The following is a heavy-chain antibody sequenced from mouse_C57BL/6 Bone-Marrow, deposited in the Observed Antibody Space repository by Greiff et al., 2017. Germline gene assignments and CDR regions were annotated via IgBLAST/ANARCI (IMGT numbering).Heavy chain of an antibody. CDR2: IFPGSGST. Sequence: VQLKESGPELVKPGASVKISCKASGYTFTDYYINWVKQRPGQGLEWIGWIFPGSGSTYYNEKFKGKATLTVDKSSSTAYMFLSRLTSEDSAVYFCARTGRRGSPYYYAMDYWGQGTSVTVSS. D-gene: IGHD1-1*02. V-gene: IGHV1-75*01. J-gene: IGHJ4*01. CDR1: GYTFTDYY. CDR3: ARTGRRGSPYYYAMDY.